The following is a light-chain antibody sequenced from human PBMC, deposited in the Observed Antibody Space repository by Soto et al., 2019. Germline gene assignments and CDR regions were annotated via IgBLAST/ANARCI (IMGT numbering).Light chain of an antibody. J-gene: IGKJ2*01. CDR3: QQYNNWPYT. CDR1: QSVSSN. CDR2: GAS. V-gene: IGKV3-15*01. Sequence: EIAMTQSAATLSLSPEEIATLSCRASQSVSSNLAWYQQKPGQAPRLLIYGASTRATGIPARFSGSGSGTECTLTISSLQCEDFAVYYCQQYNNWPYTFGQGTKLEIK.